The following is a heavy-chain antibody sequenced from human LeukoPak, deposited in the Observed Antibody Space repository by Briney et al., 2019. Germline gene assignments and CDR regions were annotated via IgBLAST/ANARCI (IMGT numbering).Heavy chain of an antibody. V-gene: IGHV1-2*02. D-gene: IGHD6-13*01. J-gene: IGHJ4*02. CDR1: GYTFTNYD. Sequence: ASVKVSCKASGYTFTNYDINWVRQAPGQGLEWMGWINPNSGGTNYAQKFQGRVTMTRDTSISTAYMELSRLRSDDTAVYYCAREIAAAGTDFDYWGQGTLVTVSS. CDR3: AREIAAAGTDFDY. CDR2: INPNSGGT.